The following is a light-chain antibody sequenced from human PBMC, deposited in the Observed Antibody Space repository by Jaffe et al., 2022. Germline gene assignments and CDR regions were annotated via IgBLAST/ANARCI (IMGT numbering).Light chain of an antibody. J-gene: IGLJ2*01. CDR2: DVS. CDR3: SSYTSRTTLVV. V-gene: IGLV2-14*03. Sequence: QSALTQPASVSGSPGQSISISCTGTSSDVGGYNYVSWYQQHSGKAPKLIIYDVSIRPSRVSDRFSASKSGNTASLTISGLQTEDEADYYCSSYTSRTTLVVFGAGTKLTVL. CDR1: SSDVGGYNY.